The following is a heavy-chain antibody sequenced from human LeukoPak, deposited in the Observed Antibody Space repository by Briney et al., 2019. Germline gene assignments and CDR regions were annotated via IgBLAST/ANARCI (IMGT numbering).Heavy chain of an antibody. J-gene: IGHJ6*02. Sequence: SETLSLTCTVSGGSFSSGDYFWSWIRQPPGKGLEWIGYIYDSGITYYNPSLKSRVTISVDTSKSQFSLRLSSVTAADTAVYYCARVRGGSYGDYGMDVWGQGTTVTVSS. CDR3: ARVRGGSYGDYGMDV. CDR1: GGSFSSGDYF. V-gene: IGHV4-30-4*01. CDR2: IYDSGIT. D-gene: IGHD1-26*01.